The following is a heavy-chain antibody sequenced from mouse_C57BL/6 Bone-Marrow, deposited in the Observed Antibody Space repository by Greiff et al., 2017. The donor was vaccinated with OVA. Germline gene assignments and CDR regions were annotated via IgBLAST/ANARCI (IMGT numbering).Heavy chain of an antibody. D-gene: IGHD2-1*01. Sequence: EVKLVESGGGLVKPGGSLKLSCAASGFTFSSYAMSWVRQTPEKRLEWVATISDGGSYTYYPDNVKGRFTISRDNAKNNLYLQMSHLKSEDTAMYYCARDLYGNYRDYWGQGTTITVSS. V-gene: IGHV5-4*01. CDR1: GFTFSSYA. CDR3: ARDLYGNYRDY. J-gene: IGHJ2*01. CDR2: ISDGGSYT.